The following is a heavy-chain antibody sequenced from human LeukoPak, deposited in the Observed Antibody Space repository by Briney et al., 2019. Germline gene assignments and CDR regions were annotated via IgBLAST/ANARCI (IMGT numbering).Heavy chain of an antibody. CDR1: GFTFSNYA. V-gene: IGHV3-30-3*01. Sequence: PGGSLTLSCAASGFTFSNYAIHWVRQAPGKGLEWVTFISYDGSNKYYADSVKGRFTISRDNSKNTLYLQMNSLRAEDTAVYYCAREVPEYQLPFDYWGQGTLVTVSS. CDR2: ISYDGSNK. D-gene: IGHD2-2*01. CDR3: AREVPEYQLPFDY. J-gene: IGHJ4*02.